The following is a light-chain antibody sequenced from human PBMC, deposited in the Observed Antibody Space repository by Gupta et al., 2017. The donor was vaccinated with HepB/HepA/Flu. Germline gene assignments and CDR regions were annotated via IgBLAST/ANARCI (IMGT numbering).Light chain of an antibody. CDR2: DTT. V-gene: IGLV1-40*03. CDR3: QSYYSSLDTMT. J-gene: IGLJ2*01. Sequence: GAPGQGVSISCTGSSSNIGGDFPVHWYQHLPGTAPKLLIFDTTRRPSGVPDRFSGSKSGASASLAVTGLQADDEGDYYCQSYYSSLDTMTFGGGTKLTVL. CDR1: SSNIGGDFP.